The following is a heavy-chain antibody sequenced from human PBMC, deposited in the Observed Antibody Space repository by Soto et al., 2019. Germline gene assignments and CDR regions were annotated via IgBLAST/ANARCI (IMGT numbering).Heavy chain of an antibody. V-gene: IGHV4-59*08. CDR3: ARRYRSCFAY. CDR1: GRSISSYY. J-gene: IGHJ4*02. CDR2: IYYSGST. Sequence: SETLSLTCTVSGRSISSYYWSWIRQPPGKGLEWIGYIYYSGSTNYNPSLKSRVTISVDTSKNQFSLKLSSVTAADTAVYYCARRYRSCFAYWGQGTLVTVSS. D-gene: IGHD2-2*01.